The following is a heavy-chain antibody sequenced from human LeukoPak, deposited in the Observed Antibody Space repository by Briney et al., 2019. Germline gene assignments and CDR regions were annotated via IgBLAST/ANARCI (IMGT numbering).Heavy chain of an antibody. CDR2: ISGSGGST. Sequence: PGGSLRLSCAASGFTFSSYAMSWVRQAPGKGLEWVSAISGSGGSTYYADSVKGRSTISRDNSKNTLYLQMNSLRAEDTAVYYCAKDLVSRVATTYYFDYWGQGTLVTVSS. J-gene: IGHJ4*02. D-gene: IGHD5-12*01. CDR3: AKDLVSRVATTYYFDY. CDR1: GFTFSSYA. V-gene: IGHV3-23*01.